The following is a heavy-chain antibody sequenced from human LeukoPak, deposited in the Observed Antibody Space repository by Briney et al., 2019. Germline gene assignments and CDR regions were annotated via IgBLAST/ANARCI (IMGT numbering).Heavy chain of an antibody. V-gene: IGHV4-34*01. Sequence: PSETLSLTCAVYGGSFSGYYWSWIRQPPGKGLEWIGEINHSGSTNYNPSLKSRVTISVDTSKNQSSLKLSSVTAADTAVYYCARGPWFSRGYFQHWGQGTLVTVSS. J-gene: IGHJ1*01. CDR1: GGSFSGYY. D-gene: IGHD3-10*01. CDR2: INHSGST. CDR3: ARGPWFSRGYFQH.